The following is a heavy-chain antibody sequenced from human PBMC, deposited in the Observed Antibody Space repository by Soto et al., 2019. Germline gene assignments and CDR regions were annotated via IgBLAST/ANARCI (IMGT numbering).Heavy chain of an antibody. Sequence: QVQLVESGGGVVQPGKSLRLSCAASGFIFSNYGMHWVRQATGQGLDWVALISFDGKNRNYAYSVKGRFTIYRDNPKNTLYLEMYLLRPEDTAFYYCAKRGGVVGGRELTFFVSWGEGTLVTFSA. V-gene: IGHV3-30*18. J-gene: IGHJ5*02. CDR3: AKRGGVVGGRELTFFVS. D-gene: IGHD2-15*01. CDR1: GFIFSNYG. CDR2: ISFDGKNR.